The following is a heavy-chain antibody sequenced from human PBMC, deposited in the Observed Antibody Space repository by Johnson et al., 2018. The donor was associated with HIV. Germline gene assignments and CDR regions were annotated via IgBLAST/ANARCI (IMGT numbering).Heavy chain of an antibody. CDR1: GFTVSSNY. CDR3: ARTTRMVGAFDI. CDR2: LYSGGSR. Sequence: VQLVESGGGLVQPGGSLRLSCAASGFTVSSNYMSWVRQAPGKGLEWVAVLYSGGSRYYADSVKGRFTTSRDKSKNTLYLKLNSLRADDTAVYYCARTTRMVGAFDIWGQGTMVTLSS. V-gene: IGHV3-66*02. J-gene: IGHJ3*02. D-gene: IGHD2-15*01.